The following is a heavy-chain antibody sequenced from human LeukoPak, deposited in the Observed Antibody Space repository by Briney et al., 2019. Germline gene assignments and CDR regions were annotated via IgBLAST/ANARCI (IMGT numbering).Heavy chain of an antibody. Sequence: GGSLRLFCSASGFAFTYFAMHWVRQAPGKGLEYVSAITDNGGGTYYADSVKGRFTISRDNSKNTLYLQMSSLRGEDTAVYYCVRDTYGIDVWGQGTTVTVSS. V-gene: IGHV3-64D*06. CDR3: VRDTYGIDV. CDR1: GFAFTYFA. CDR2: ITDNGGGT. J-gene: IGHJ6*02.